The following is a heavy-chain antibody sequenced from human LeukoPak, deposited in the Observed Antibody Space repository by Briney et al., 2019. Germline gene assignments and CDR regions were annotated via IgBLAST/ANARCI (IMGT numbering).Heavy chain of an antibody. CDR2: IDYSGNT. CDR3: ARTTEGGYTYDYFYYYYMDV. Sequence: MPSETLSLICTVSGGSISSSGYCWGWIRQPPGKGLEWIGSIDYSGNTNYNPSLKSRVTIAVDMYKNQFSLKLSSVTAADTAVYYCARTTEGGYTYDYFYYYYMDVWGKGTTVTISS. D-gene: IGHD5-18*01. CDR1: GGSISSSGYC. J-gene: IGHJ6*03. V-gene: IGHV4-39*01.